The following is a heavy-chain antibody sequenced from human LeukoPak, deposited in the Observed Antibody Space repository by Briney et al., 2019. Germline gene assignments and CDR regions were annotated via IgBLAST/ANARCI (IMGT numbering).Heavy chain of an antibody. J-gene: IGHJ4*02. CDR3: AKDFGYSYDPNAFDY. CDR1: GFTFSSYG. CDR2: IRYDGSNK. D-gene: IGHD5-18*01. V-gene: IGHV3-30*02. Sequence: PGGSLRLSCAASGFTFSSYGMHWVRQAPGKGLEGVAFIRYDGSNKYYADSVKGRFTISRDNSKNTLYLQMNSLRAEDTAVYYCAKDFGYSYDPNAFDYWGQGTLVTVSS.